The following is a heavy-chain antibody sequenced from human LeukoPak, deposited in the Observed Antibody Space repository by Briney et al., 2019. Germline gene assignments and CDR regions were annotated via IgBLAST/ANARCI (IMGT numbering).Heavy chain of an antibody. CDR2: ISSSSSYI. CDR1: GFTFSSYS. J-gene: IGHJ5*02. D-gene: IGHD2-15*01. CDR3: ASACSGGSCYSP. Sequence: GSLRLSCAASGFTFSSYSMNWVRQAPGKGLEWVSSISSSSSYIYYADSVKGPFTISRDNAKNSLYLQMNSLRAEDTAVYYCASACSGGSCYSPRGQGTLVTVSS. V-gene: IGHV3-21*01.